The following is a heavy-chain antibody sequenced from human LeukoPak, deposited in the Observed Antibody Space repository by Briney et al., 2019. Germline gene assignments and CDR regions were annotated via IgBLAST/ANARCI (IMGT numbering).Heavy chain of an antibody. V-gene: IGHV3-33*05. Sequence: PGRSLRLSCAASGFTFLSYGMNWVRQAPGKGLEWVAVISHDGINKYYAESVKGRFTISRDNAKNSLSLLMNSLRAEDTAVYYCARLYYSASGYPDYWGQGTLVTVSS. D-gene: IGHD3-22*01. J-gene: IGHJ4*02. CDR2: ISHDGINK. CDR1: GFTFLSYG. CDR3: ARLYYSASGYPDY.